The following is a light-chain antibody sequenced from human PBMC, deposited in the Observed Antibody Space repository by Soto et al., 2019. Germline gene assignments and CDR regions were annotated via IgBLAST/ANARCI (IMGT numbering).Light chain of an antibody. Sequence: DIQMTQSPSTLSGSVGDRVTITCRASQTISSWLAWYQQKPGKAPKLLIYKASTLKSGVPSRFSGSGSGTEFTLTISSLKPDDFATYYCQHYNSYSEAFG. CDR1: QTISSW. CDR2: KAS. J-gene: IGKJ1*01. CDR3: QHYNSYSEA. V-gene: IGKV1-5*03.